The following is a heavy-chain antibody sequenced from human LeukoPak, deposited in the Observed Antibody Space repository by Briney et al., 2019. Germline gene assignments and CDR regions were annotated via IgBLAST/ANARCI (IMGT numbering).Heavy chain of an antibody. CDR1: GFTFSTYD. D-gene: IGHD3-10*01. V-gene: IGHV3-23*01. CDR2: ISNSGGNT. J-gene: IGHJ6*02. Sequence: PGGSLRLSCAASGFTFSTYDMSWIRQAPGKGLEWVSTISNSGGNTYYADSVKGRFTISRDNSKNTLYLQLSSLRAEDAAVYYCAKVNMVWGLSYYGMDVWGQGTTVTVSS. CDR3: AKVNMVWGLSYYGMDV.